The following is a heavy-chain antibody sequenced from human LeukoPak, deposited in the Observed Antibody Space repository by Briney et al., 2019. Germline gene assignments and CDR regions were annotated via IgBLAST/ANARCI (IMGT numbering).Heavy chain of an antibody. D-gene: IGHD6-19*01. Sequence: GSLRLSCAASGFTFSSYAMSWVRQAPGKGLEWVSAISGSGGSTYYADSVKGRFTISRDNSKNTLYLQMNSLRAEDTAVYYCAKGSVTGTGSYYYYYYGMDVWGQGTTVTVSS. CDR1: GFTFSSYA. J-gene: IGHJ6*02. CDR2: ISGSGGST. V-gene: IGHV3-23*01. CDR3: AKGSVTGTGSYYYYYYGMDV.